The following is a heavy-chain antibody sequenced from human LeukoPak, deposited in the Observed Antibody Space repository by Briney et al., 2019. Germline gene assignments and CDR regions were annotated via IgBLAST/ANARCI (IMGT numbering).Heavy chain of an antibody. V-gene: IGHV1-2*02. D-gene: IGHD3-22*01. Sequence: GASVKVSCKASGYTFTDYYIHWVRQAPGQGLEWVGWISPNSGGTNYAQKFQGRVTMARDTSISTAYMELSSLRSDDTAVYYCARSGVRDSSGYLQHWGQGTLVTVSS. CDR1: GYTFTDYY. J-gene: IGHJ1*01. CDR3: ARSGVRDSSGYLQH. CDR2: ISPNSGGT.